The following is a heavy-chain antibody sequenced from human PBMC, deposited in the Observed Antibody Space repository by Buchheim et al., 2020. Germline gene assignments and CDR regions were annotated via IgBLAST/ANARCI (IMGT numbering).Heavy chain of an antibody. CDR3: AKGVRGVIVIYYFDY. V-gene: IGHV3-30*18. J-gene: IGHJ4*02. CDR2: ISYDGSNK. Sequence: QVQLVESGGGVVQPGRSLRLSCAASGFTFSSYGMHWVRQAPGKGLEWVAVISYDGSNKYYADSVKGRFTISRDNSKNRLYLQMNSLRAEDTAVYYCAKGVRGVIVIYYFDYWGQGTL. D-gene: IGHD3-10*01. CDR1: GFTFSSYG.